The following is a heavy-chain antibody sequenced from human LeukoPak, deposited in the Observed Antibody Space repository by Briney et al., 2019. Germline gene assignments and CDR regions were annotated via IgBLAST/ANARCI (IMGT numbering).Heavy chain of an antibody. Sequence: SETLSLTCAVSGGSISSSNWWSWVRQPPGKGLEWIGEIYHSGSTNYNPSLKSRVTISVDKSKNQFSLKLSSVTAADTAVYYCARRPTTVTTGYAFDIWGQGTMVTVSS. CDR2: IYHSGST. CDR3: ARRPTTVTTGYAFDI. J-gene: IGHJ3*02. CDR1: GGSISSSNW. D-gene: IGHD4-17*01. V-gene: IGHV4-4*02.